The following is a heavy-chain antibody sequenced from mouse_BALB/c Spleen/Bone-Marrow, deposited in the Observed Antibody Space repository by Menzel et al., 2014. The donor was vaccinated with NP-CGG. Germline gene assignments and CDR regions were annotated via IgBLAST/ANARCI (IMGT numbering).Heavy chain of an antibody. CDR3: ARGSCYEGAMDY. Sequence: VKLVESGPGLVAPSQSLSITCTVSGFSLTSYGVHWVRQPPGKVLEWLGVIWAGGSTNYNSALMSRLSISKDNSKSQVFLKMNSLQTGDTAMYYCARGSCYEGAMDYWGQGTSVTVSS. V-gene: IGHV2-9*02. CDR1: GFSLTSYG. J-gene: IGHJ4*01. CDR2: IWAGGST. D-gene: IGHD1-1*01.